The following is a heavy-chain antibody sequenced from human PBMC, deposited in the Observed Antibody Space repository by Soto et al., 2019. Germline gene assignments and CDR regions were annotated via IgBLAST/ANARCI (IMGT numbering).Heavy chain of an antibody. J-gene: IGHJ6*02. CDR1: GYTLTELS. Sequence: ASVKFSCKFSGYTLTELSRHWVRQAPGKGLEWMGGFDPEDGETIYAQKFQGRVTMTEDTSTDTAYMELSSLRSEDTAVYYCANISGVWGVTAATYYYYIGIVVLGLATTVSV. CDR2: FDPEDGET. D-gene: IGHD2-2*01. V-gene: IGHV1-24*01. CDR3: ANISGVWGVTAATYYYYIGIVV.